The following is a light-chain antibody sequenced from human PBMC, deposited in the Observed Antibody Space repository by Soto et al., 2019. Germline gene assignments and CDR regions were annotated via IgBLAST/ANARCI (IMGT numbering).Light chain of an antibody. CDR3: QQSYSTPLT. CDR2: AAS. CDR1: QSITSY. V-gene: IGKV1-39*01. J-gene: IGKJ4*01. Sequence: DIQMTQSPSSLSASVGDSVTITCRASQSITSYLNWYQQKPGKAPKVLIYAASSLQSGVPSRFRGSGSGTDFTLTISSLQPEDFATYYCQQSYSTPLTFGGGTKVEIK.